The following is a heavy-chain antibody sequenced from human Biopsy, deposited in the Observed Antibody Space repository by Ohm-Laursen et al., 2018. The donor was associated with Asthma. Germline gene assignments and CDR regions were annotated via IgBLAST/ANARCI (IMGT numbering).Heavy chain of an antibody. Sequence: SQTLSLTCTVSGASIKTDDHYWSWLRQPPGKGLEWFGFIHYSGSTSYNPSLESRVTISLDTSKNQFSLKLSSVTAADTAVYYCARASVAASSNWFDPWGQGTLVTVSS. J-gene: IGHJ5*02. CDR3: ARASVAASSNWFDP. CDR1: GASIKTDDHY. D-gene: IGHD6-19*01. V-gene: IGHV4-30-4*01. CDR2: IHYSGST.